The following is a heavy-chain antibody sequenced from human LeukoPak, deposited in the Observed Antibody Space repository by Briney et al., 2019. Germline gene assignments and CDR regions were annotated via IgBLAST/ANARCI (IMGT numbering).Heavy chain of an antibody. CDR1: GGSISSYY. V-gene: IGHV4-59*01. D-gene: IGHD6-13*01. CDR2: IYYSGST. J-gene: IGHJ3*02. CDR3: ARDRRYPAAAFDI. Sequence: SETLSLTCTVSGGSISSYYWSWIRQPPGKGLEWTGYIYYSGSTNYNPSLKSRVTISVDTSKNQFSLKLSSVTAADTAVYYCARDRRYPAAAFDIWGQGTMVTVSS.